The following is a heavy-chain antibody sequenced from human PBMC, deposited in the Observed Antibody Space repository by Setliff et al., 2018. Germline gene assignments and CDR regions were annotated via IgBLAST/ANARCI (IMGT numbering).Heavy chain of an antibody. D-gene: IGHD6-13*01. CDR1: GGSISSSSYY. CDR3: ARGGRISYRPSSSWYILDY. J-gene: IGHJ4*02. CDR2: INHSGST. V-gene: IGHV4-39*07. Sequence: LSLTCTVSGGSISSSSYYWSWIRQPPGKGLEWIGEINHSGSTNYNPSLKSRVTISVDTSKNQFSLKLSSVTAADTAVYYCARGGRISYRPSSSWYILDYWGQGTLVTVSS.